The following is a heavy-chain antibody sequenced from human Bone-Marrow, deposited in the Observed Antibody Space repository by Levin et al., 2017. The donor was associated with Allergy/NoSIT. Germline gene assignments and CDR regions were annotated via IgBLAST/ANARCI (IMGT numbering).Heavy chain of an antibody. CDR1: GGSFSGYY. V-gene: IGHV4-34*01. CDR2: INHSGST. CDR3: ARNLRYPFDY. J-gene: IGHJ4*02. Sequence: PSETLSLTCAVYGGSFSGYYWSWIRQPPGKGLEWIGEINHSGSTNYNPSLKSRVTISVDTSKNQFSLKLSSVTAADTAVYYCARNLRYPFDYWGQGTLVTVSS. D-gene: IGHD1-14*01.